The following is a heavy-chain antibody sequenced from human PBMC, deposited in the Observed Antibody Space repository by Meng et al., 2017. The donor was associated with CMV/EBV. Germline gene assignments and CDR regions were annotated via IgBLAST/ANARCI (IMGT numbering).Heavy chain of an antibody. CDR1: GFTFSSYA. CDR2: ISYDGSNK. D-gene: IGHD2-2*01. Sequence: LSLTCAASGFTFSSYAMHWVRQAPGKGLEWVAVISYDGSNKYYADSVKGRFTISGDNSKNTLYLQMNSLRAEDTAVYYCARDGCSSTSCFYFDYWGQGTLVTVSS. J-gene: IGHJ4*02. V-gene: IGHV3-30-3*01. CDR3: ARDGCSSTSCFYFDY.